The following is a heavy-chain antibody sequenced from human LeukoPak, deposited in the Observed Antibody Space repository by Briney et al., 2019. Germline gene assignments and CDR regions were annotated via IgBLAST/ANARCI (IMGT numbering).Heavy chain of an antibody. CDR1: GGSISSSSYY. Sequence: SETLSLTCTVSGGSISSSSYYWGWIRQPPGKGLEWIGSIYYSGSTYYNPPLKSRVTISVDTSKNQFSLKLSSVTAADTAVYYCARVILWFGEGYYFDYWGQGTLVTVSS. V-gene: IGHV4-39*07. J-gene: IGHJ4*02. CDR2: IYYSGST. D-gene: IGHD3-10*01. CDR3: ARVILWFGEGYYFDY.